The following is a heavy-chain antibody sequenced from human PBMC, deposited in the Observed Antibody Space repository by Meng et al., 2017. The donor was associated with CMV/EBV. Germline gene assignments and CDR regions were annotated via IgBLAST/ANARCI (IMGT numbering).Heavy chain of an antibody. Sequence: ASVKVSCKASGYTFTSYGISWVRQAPGQGLEWMGWISAYNGNTNYAQKLQGRATMTTDTSTSTAYMELRSLRSDDTAVYYCARGVQLAHSGSYFDYWGQGTLVTVSS. CDR3: ARGVQLAHSGSYFDY. CDR2: ISAYNGNT. CDR1: GYTFTSYG. D-gene: IGHD6-6*01. J-gene: IGHJ4*02. V-gene: IGHV1-18*01.